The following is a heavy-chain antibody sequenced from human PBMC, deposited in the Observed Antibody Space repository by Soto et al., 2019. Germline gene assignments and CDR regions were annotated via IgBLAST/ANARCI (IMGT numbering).Heavy chain of an antibody. D-gene: IGHD5-18*01. J-gene: IGHJ6*02. CDR2: ISPNSGGT. CDR3: ARADTAMVNYYYYGMDV. CDR1: GYTFTGYY. Sequence: ASVKVSCKASGYTFTGYYMHWVRQAPGQGLEWMGWISPNSGGTNYAQKFQGWVTMTRDTSISTAYMELSRLRSDDTAVYYCARADTAMVNYYYYGMDVWGQGTTVTVSS. V-gene: IGHV1-2*04.